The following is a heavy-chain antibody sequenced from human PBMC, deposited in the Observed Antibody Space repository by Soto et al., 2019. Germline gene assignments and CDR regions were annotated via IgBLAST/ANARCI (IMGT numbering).Heavy chain of an antibody. Sequence: QVQLQESGPGLVKPSETLSLTCTVSGGSISSYYWSWIRQPPGKGLEWIGYIYYGGSTNYNPSLTXRXTXPVDTSKTHFPLKLSSVTAADSCVYYCARFNWYFDLWGRGTLVTVSS. CDR1: GGSISSYY. CDR2: IYYGGST. CDR3: ARFNWYFDL. V-gene: IGHV4-59*08. J-gene: IGHJ2*01.